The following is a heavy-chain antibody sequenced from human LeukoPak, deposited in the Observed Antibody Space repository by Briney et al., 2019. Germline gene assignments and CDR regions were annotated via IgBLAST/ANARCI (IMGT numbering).Heavy chain of an antibody. J-gene: IGHJ4*02. CDR1: GFTFSSYW. Sequence: GESLRLSCAASGFTFSSYWMHWVRQAPGKGLVWVSRINSDGSSTSYADSVKGRFTISRDNAKNTLYLQMNSLRAEDTAVYYCARGSGWFYFDYWGQGTLVTVSS. CDR3: ARGSGWFYFDY. CDR2: INSDGSST. D-gene: IGHD6-19*01. V-gene: IGHV3-74*01.